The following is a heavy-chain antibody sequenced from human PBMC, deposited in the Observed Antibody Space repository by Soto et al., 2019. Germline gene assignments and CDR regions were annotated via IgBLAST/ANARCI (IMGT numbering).Heavy chain of an antibody. CDR1: GYTFTSYA. Sequence: GASVKVSCKASGYTFTSYAMNWVRQAPGQRLEWMGWINAGNGNTKYSQKFQGRVTITRDTSASTAYMELSSLRSEDTAVYYCTRLGLRYFDWLSAAGLNYYYYYGMDVWGQGTTVTVS. CDR3: TRLGLRYFDWLSAAGLNYYYYYGMDV. V-gene: IGHV1-3*01. D-gene: IGHD3-9*01. J-gene: IGHJ6*02. CDR2: INAGNGNT.